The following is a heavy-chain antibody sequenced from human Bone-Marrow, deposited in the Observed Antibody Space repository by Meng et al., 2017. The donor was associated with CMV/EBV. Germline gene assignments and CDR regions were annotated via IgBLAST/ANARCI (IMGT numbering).Heavy chain of an antibody. D-gene: IGHD3-16*02. CDR1: GGSISSGGYY. CDR3: ARGRGALSRNVWGSYRHFDY. V-gene: IGHV4-31*03. CDR2: IYYSGST. Sequence: SETLSLTCTVSGGSISSGGYYWSWIRQHPGKGLEWIGYIYYSGSTYYNPSLKSRVTISVDTSKNQFSLKLSSVTAADTAVYYCARGRGALSRNVWGSYRHFDYWGQGTLVTVSS. J-gene: IGHJ4*02.